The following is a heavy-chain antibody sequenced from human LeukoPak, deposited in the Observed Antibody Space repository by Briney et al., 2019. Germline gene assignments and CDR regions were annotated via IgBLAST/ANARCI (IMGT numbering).Heavy chain of an antibody. V-gene: IGHV3-23*01. D-gene: IGHD3-10*01. J-gene: IGHJ4*02. Sequence: PGGSLRLSCAASGFTFSSYAMSWVRQAPGKGLEWVSGVSGNGVSTDYADSAKGRFTISRDNSKNTLHLQMNSLRAEDTAVYYCVKHDDYYGWGSPVGDYWGQGTLVTVSS. CDR1: GFTFSSYA. CDR3: VKHDDYYGWGSPVGDY. CDR2: VSGNGVST.